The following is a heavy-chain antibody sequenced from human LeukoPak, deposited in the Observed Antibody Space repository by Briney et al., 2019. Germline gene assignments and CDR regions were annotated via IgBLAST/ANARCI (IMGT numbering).Heavy chain of an antibody. CDR3: ARLSSRVGANPSYYYMDV. CDR1: GGSFSGYY. V-gene: IGHV4-34*01. J-gene: IGHJ6*03. Sequence: PSETLSLTCAVYGGSFSGYYWSWIRQPPGKGLEWIGEINHSGSTNYNPSLKSRVTISVDTSKNQFSLKLCSVTAADTAVYYCARLSSRVGANPSYYYMDVWGKGTTVTVSS. D-gene: IGHD1-26*01. CDR2: INHSGST.